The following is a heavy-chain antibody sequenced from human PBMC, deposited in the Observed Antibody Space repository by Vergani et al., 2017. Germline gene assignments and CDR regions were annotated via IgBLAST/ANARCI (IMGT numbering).Heavy chain of an antibody. J-gene: IGHJ5*02. Sequence: QVQLQQWGAGLLKPSETLSLTCAVYGGSFSGYYWSWIRQPPGKGLEWIGEINHSGSTNYNPSLKSRVTISVDTAKNQFSLKLSSVTAADTAVYYFARHPRGILTGYYNWFDPWGQGTLVTVSS. V-gene: IGHV4-34*01. CDR2: INHSGST. D-gene: IGHD3-9*01. CDR1: GGSFSGYY. CDR3: ARHPRGILTGYYNWFDP.